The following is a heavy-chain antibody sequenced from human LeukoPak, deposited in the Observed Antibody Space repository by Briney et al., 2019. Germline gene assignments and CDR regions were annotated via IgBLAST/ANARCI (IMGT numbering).Heavy chain of an antibody. J-gene: IGHJ6*02. Sequence: SETLSLTCAVYGGSFSAYYWSWIRQPPGKGLEWIGEINHSGSTNYNPSLKSRVTISVDTSKNQFSLKLSSVTAAGTAVYYCARMSSSSAYYYYGMDVWGQGTTVTVSS. V-gene: IGHV4-34*01. CDR1: GGSFSAYY. D-gene: IGHD6-6*01. CDR3: ARMSSSSAYYYYGMDV. CDR2: INHSGST.